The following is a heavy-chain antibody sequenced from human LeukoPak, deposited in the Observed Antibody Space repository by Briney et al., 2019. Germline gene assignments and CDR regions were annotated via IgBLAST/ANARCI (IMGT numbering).Heavy chain of an antibody. D-gene: IGHD3-22*01. J-gene: IGHJ3*02. CDR1: GYSFTSYW. CDR2: IYPGDSDT. V-gene: IGHV5-51*01. Sequence: GESLKISCKGSGYSFTSYWIGWVRQMPGKGLEWMGIIYPGDSDTRYSPSFQGQVTISADESISTAYLQWSSLKASDTAMYYCARKGYYYDSSGYYSAFDIWGQGTMVTVSS. CDR3: ARKGYYYDSSGYYSAFDI.